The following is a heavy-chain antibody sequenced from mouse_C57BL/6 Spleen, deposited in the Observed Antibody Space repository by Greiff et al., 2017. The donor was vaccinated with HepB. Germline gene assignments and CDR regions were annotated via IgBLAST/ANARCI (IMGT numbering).Heavy chain of an antibody. V-gene: IGHV10-1*01. Sequence: EVQLVESGGGLVQPKGSLKLSCAASGFSFNTYAMNWVRQAPGKGLEWVARIRSKSNNYATYYADSVKDRFTISRDDSESMLYLQMNNLKTEDTAMYYCVRHGTTVSSRAMDYWGQGTSVTVSS. J-gene: IGHJ4*01. CDR1: GFSFNTYA. CDR3: VRHGTTVSSRAMDY. D-gene: IGHD1-1*01. CDR2: IRSKSNNYAT.